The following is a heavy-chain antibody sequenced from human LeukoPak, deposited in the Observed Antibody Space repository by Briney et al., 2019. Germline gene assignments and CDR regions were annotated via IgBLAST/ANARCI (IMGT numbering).Heavy chain of an antibody. D-gene: IGHD3-10*01. CDR1: GGTLSTYA. CDR3: AGGYYYGSGSYLFDY. V-gene: IGHV1-69*13. CDR2: IVPIFGTT. J-gene: IGHJ4*02. Sequence: SVKVSCKASGGTLSTYAMIWVRQAPGQGLEWMGGIVPIFGTTKYAQKFQGRVTITADESTSTAYMELSSLRSEDTAVYYCAGGYYYGSGSYLFDYWGQGTLVTVSS.